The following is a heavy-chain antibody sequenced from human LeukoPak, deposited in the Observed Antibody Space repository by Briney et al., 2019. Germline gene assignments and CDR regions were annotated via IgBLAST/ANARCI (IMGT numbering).Heavy chain of an antibody. CDR3: ASLPFCSHGLCYTHYYFDY. D-gene: IGHD2-8*01. J-gene: IGHJ4*02. CDR1: GGSIRSFY. V-gene: IGHV4-59*08. CDR2: ISDSGST. Sequence: SETLSLTCTVSGGSIRSFYWSWIRQPPGKGLEWIGYISDSGSTSYNPSLKSRVTISVDASKNQFSLKLSSVTAADTAVYYCASLPFCSHGLCYTHYYFDYWGQGTQVTVSS.